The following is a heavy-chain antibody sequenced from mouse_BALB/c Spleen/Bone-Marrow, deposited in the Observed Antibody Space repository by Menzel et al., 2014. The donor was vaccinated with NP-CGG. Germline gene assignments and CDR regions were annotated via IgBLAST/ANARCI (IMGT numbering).Heavy chain of an antibody. CDR3: ARVSVGCYSYWYFDV. CDR2: ILPGSGST. CDR1: GYTFSSYW. V-gene: IGHV1-9*01. J-gene: IGHJ1*01. D-gene: IGHD1-1*02. Sequence: VQLQQSGAELMKPGASVKISCKATGYTFSSYWIEWVKQRPGHGLEWIGEILPGSGSTNYNEKFKGKATFTADTSSNTAYIQLSSLTSEDSAVYYGARVSVGCYSYWYFDVWGAGTTGTRSS.